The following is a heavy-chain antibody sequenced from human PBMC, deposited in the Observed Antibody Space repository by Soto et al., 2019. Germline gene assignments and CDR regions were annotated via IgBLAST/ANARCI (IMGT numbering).Heavy chain of an antibody. Sequence: SETLALTFPVSGGSISGYYWSWIRQPPGKGLERIGYIFYSGSTNYNPSLKSRVTISVDTSKNQFSLKLSSVTAADTAVYYCASLYGSGSYVWFDSWGQATLVTVSS. CDR2: IFYSGST. CDR3: ASLYGSGSYVWFDS. CDR1: GGSISGYY. D-gene: IGHD3-10*01. V-gene: IGHV4-59*08. J-gene: IGHJ5*01.